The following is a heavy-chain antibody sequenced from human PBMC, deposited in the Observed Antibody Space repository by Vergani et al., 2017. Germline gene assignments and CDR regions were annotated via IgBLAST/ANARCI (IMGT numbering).Heavy chain of an antibody. CDR2: INHSGST. CDR3: ARGAMIVRGNYFDY. J-gene: IGHJ4*02. D-gene: IGHD3-22*01. CDR1: GGSFSGYY. Sequence: QVQLQESGPGLVKPSETLSLTCAVYGGSFSGYYWSWIRQPPGKGLEWIGEINHSGSTNYNPSLKSRVTRSVDTSKNQFSLKLSSVTAADTAVYYCARGAMIVRGNYFDYWGQGTLVTVSS. V-gene: IGHV4-34*01.